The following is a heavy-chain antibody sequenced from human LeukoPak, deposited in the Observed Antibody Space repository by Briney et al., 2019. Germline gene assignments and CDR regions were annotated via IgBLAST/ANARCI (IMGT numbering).Heavy chain of an antibody. J-gene: IGHJ4*02. Sequence: SETLSLTCTVSGYSISSYYWSWIRQPPGKGLEWIGYIFYSGSTNYNPSLKSRVTISVDTSKNQFSLKLSSVTAADTAVYYCARTCGSGSLIFDYWGQGTLVTVSS. V-gene: IGHV4-59*01. D-gene: IGHD3-10*01. CDR3: ARTCGSGSLIFDY. CDR1: GYSISSYY. CDR2: IFYSGST.